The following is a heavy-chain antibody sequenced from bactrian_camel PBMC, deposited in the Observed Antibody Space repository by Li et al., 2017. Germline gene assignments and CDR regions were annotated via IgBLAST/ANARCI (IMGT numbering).Heavy chain of an antibody. V-gene: IGHV3-2*01. CDR3: AADLSTPRCALVSRTSYKF. D-gene: IGHD1*01. J-gene: IGHJ4*01. CDR2: IFSDASIT. Sequence: VQLVESGGGLVQPGGSLRLSCAASGFTFSQHAMTWVRQAPGKGLEWVSNIFSDASITFYGDSVKGRFTVSKDNAKNILLLQMNSLKPEDTAMYYCAADLSTPRCALVSRTSYKFWGQGTQVTVS. CDR1: GFTFSQHA.